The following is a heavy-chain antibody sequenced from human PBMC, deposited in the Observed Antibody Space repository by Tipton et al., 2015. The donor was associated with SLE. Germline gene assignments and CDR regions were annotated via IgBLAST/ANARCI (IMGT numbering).Heavy chain of an antibody. J-gene: IGHJ2*01. CDR3: ARAPPPRNFDL. CDR2: INHSGST. V-gene: IGHV4-34*01. Sequence: LRLSCVVYGGSFSGYYWSWIRQPPGKGLEWIGEINHSGSTNYSPSLKSRVTISVDTSKNQFSLKLSSVTAADTAVYYCARAPPPRNFDLWGRGTLVTVSS. CDR1: GGSFSGYY.